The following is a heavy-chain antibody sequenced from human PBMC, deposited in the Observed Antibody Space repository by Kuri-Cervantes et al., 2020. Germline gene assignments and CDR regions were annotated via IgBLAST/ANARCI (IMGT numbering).Heavy chain of an antibody. CDR2: VDPNSGGT. V-gene: IGHV1-2*04. Sequence: ASVKVSCKASGYSFTGHYMHWVRQAPGHGLEWMGWVDPNSGGTNYAQKFQGWVTMTRDPSINTAYMELSRLRSDDTAVYYCARDKPYHYDSGEYYYYYMDVWGKGTTVTVSS. CDR1: GYSFTGHY. CDR3: ARDKPYHYDSGEYYYYYMDV. J-gene: IGHJ6*03. D-gene: IGHD3-3*01.